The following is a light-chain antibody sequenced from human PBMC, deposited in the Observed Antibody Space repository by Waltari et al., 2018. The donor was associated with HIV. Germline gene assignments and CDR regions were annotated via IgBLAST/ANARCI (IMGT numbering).Light chain of an antibody. V-gene: IGLV3-21*04. CDR1: NIESKS. Sequence: YELTQPPSVSVAPGQTAMITCGGNNIESKSVQWYQQKPGQAPVLVIYFDRDRPSGSPERFAGSVSGNTATLTISRVDAGDEADYYCQVWDRSSDQVIFGGGTKLTVL. CDR3: QVWDRSSDQVI. CDR2: FDR. J-gene: IGLJ2*01.